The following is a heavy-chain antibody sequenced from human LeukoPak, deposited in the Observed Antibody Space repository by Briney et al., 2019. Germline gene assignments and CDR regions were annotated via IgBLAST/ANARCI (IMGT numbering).Heavy chain of an antibody. CDR3: TIPQYCSGGSCWRTDAFDI. CDR1: GYTFTSYG. CDR2: ISAYNGNT. V-gene: IGHV1-18*01. J-gene: IGHJ3*02. Sequence: ASVKVSCKASGYTFTSYGISWVRQAPGQGLEWMGWISAYNGNTNYAQKLQGRVTMTTDTSTSTAYMELRSLRSDDTAVYYCTIPQYCSGGSCWRTDAFDIWGQGTMVTVSS. D-gene: IGHD2-15*01.